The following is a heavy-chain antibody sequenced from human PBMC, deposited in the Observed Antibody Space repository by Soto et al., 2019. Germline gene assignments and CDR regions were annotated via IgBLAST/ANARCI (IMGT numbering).Heavy chain of an antibody. CDR2: IYYSGST. Sequence: SETLSLTCTVSGGSISSYYWSRIRQPPGKGLEWIGYIYYSGSTNYNPSLKSRVTISVDTSKNQFSLKLSSVTAADTAVYYCARGRLGSLDYWGQGTLVTSPQ. J-gene: IGHJ4*02. CDR1: GGSISSYY. D-gene: IGHD2-15*01. CDR3: ARGRLGSLDY. V-gene: IGHV4-59*01.